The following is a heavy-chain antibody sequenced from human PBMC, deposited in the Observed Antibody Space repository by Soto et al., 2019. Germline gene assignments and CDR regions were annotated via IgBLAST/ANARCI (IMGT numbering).Heavy chain of an antibody. CDR1: GFTFSSYG. CDR3: AKVPRSDYDILTGYYGMDV. Sequence: TGGSLRLSCAASGFTFSSYGMHWVRQAPGKGLEWVAVISYDGSNKYYADSVKGRFTISRDNSKNTLYLQMNSLRAEDTAVCYCAKVPRSDYDILTGYYGMDVWGQGTTVTVSS. CDR2: ISYDGSNK. J-gene: IGHJ6*02. V-gene: IGHV3-30*18. D-gene: IGHD3-9*01.